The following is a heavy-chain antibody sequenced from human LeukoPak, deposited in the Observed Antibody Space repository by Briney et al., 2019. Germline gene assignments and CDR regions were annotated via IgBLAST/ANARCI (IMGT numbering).Heavy chain of an antibody. CDR3: AICGASEYQLPLDY. CDR1: GYTFNGYY. CDR2: INPYSGGT. J-gene: IGHJ4*02. V-gene: IGHV1-2*02. Sequence: GASVKVSCKASGYTFNGYYMHWVRQAPGQGLEWMGWINPYSGGTNYAQKFQGRVTMTRDTSISTAYMELSSLRSDDTAVYYCAICGASEYQLPLDYWGQGTLVTVSS. D-gene: IGHD2-2*01.